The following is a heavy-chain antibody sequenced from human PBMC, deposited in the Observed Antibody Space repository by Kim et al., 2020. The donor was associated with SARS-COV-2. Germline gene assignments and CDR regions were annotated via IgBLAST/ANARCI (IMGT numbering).Heavy chain of an antibody. J-gene: IGHJ4*02. CDR2: IYYSGNT. D-gene: IGHD5-12*01. CDR3: ARGQWLITA. V-gene: IGHV4-59*13. CDR1: GGSISAYY. Sequence: SETLSLTCSVSGGSISAYYWSWIRQPPGKGLEWIGFIYYSGNTNYNPSLKSRVTMAVDTSKNQISLSLSSVTTADTAVYYCARGQWLITAWGRGTLVAVS.